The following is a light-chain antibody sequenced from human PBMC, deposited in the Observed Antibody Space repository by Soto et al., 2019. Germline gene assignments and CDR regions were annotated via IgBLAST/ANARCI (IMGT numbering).Light chain of an antibody. CDR1: QTISSW. CDR2: AAS. V-gene: IGKV1-5*03. CDR3: QQYNSYSWT. Sequence: DIQMTQSPSTLSGSVGDRVTITCRASQTISSWLAWYQQKPGKAPKLLIYAASSLESGVPSRFGGSGSGTEFTLTISSLQPDDFATYYCQQYNSYSWTFGQGTKV. J-gene: IGKJ1*01.